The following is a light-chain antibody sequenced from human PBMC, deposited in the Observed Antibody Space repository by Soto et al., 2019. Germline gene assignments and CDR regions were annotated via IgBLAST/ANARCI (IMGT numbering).Light chain of an antibody. Sequence: DIVMTQSPDSLAVSLGERATINCKSSQNVLYSCNNKNQLAWYQQKPGQPPKLLIYWASTRESGVPDRFSGSGSGTDFILTIISLQAEDVAGYYCQQYYRPPLTFGGGTKVEIK. CDR2: WAS. CDR3: QQYYRPPLT. J-gene: IGKJ4*01. V-gene: IGKV4-1*01. CDR1: QNVLYSCNNKNQ.